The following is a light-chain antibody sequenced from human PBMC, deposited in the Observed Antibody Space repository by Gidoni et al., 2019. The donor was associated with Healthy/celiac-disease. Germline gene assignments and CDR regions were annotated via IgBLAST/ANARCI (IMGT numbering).Light chain of an antibody. Sequence: QSVLTQPPSVSGAPGQSVTIACTGSSSNIGAGYDVHWYQQLPGTAPKLLIYGNSNRPSGGPDRFSGSKSGTSASLAITGLQAEDEADYYYQSYDSSLSGSVVFGGGTKLTVL. J-gene: IGLJ2*01. CDR3: QSYDSSLSGSVV. CDR1: SSNIGAGYD. V-gene: IGLV1-40*01. CDR2: GNS.